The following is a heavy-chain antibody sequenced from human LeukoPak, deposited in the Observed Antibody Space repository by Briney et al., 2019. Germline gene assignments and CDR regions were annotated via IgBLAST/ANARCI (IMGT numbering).Heavy chain of an antibody. CDR2: IYPGDSDT. CDR1: GYSFTSNW. D-gene: IGHD3-10*01. CDR3: ARQRSSRDRFDY. V-gene: IGHV5-51*01. J-gene: IGHJ4*02. Sequence: NHGESLKISCETSGYSFTSNWIAWVRQKPGKGLEWMGIIYPGDSDTRYSPSFQGQVTISADKSISTAYLQWSSLKAADTAMYYCARQRSSRDRFDYWGQGTLVTVSS.